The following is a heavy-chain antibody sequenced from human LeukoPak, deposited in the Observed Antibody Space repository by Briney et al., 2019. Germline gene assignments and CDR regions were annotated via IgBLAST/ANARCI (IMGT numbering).Heavy chain of an antibody. CDR1: GSSFSRYS. D-gene: IGHD3-3*02. CDR2: ISGSGGST. J-gene: IGHJ4*02. V-gene: IGHV3-23*01. Sequence: PGGSLRLSCVASGSSFSRYSMNWVRQAPGKGLEWVSAISGSGGSTYYADSVKGRFTISRDNSKNTLYLQMNSLRAEDTAVYYCIAWDFDYWGQGTLVTVSS. CDR3: IAWDFDY.